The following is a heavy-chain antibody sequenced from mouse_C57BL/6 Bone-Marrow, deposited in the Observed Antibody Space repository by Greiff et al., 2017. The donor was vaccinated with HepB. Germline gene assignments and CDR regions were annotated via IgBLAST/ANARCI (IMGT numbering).Heavy chain of an antibody. CDR1: GYSITSGYI. J-gene: IGHJ1*03. CDR3: ARAWYFDV. V-gene: IGHV3-6*01. CDR2: ISYDGSN. Sequence: ESGPGLVKPSESLSLSCSATGYSITSGYIWNWIRQFPENKLECIGYISYDGSNNYNPSHKNRTSLTRDTSKNQFFLKLNSVTTEDTATDYCARAWYFDVGGRGTAVTVTA.